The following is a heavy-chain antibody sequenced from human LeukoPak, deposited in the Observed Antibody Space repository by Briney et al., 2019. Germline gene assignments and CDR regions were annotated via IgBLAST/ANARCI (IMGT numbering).Heavy chain of an antibody. J-gene: IGHJ4*02. CDR3: TRYNDDHFDY. V-gene: IGHV3-33*01. Sequence: GGSLRLSCAGSGFTFGGYGMHWFRQTPGKGLEWVAVIAYDGSRAFYADSVKGRFTISRDNSKNTMSVQMDDLRAEDTAVYYCTRYNDDHFDYWGQGTLVTVSS. D-gene: IGHD3-3*01. CDR1: GFTFGGYG. CDR2: IAYDGSRA.